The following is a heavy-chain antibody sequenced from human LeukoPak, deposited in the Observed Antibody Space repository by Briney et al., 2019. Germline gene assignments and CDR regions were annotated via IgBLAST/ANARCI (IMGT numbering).Heavy chain of an antibody. J-gene: IGHJ3*02. CDR2: IYYSGST. D-gene: IGHD6-19*01. CDR1: GGSISSYY. CDR3: ARDQHRGSSGLVDDAFDI. Sequence: SETLSLTCTVSGGSISSYYWSWIRQPPGKGLEWIGYIYYSGSTNYNPSLKSRVTISVDTSKNQFSLKLSSVTAADTAVYYCARDQHRGSSGLVDDAFDIWGQGTMVTVSS. V-gene: IGHV4-59*01.